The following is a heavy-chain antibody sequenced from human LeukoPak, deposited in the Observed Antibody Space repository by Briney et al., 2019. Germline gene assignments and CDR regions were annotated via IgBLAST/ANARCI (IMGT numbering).Heavy chain of an antibody. J-gene: IGHJ4*02. CDR3: ARGSIHTVTPFDY. Sequence: GGSLRLSCAASGFTFSSYWMSWVRQAPGKGLEWVANIKQDGSEKYYVDSVKGRFTISRDNAKNSLYLQMNSLRAEDTAVYYCARGSIHTVTPFDYWGQGTLVTVSS. CDR2: IKQDGSEK. CDR1: GFTFSSYW. D-gene: IGHD4-17*01. V-gene: IGHV3-7*01.